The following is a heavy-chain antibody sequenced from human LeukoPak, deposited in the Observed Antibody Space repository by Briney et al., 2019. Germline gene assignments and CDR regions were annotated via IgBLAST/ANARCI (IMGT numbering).Heavy chain of an antibody. CDR3: ARDQGLTAPPPYGLDV. CDR2: IIPVLNIT. Sequence: GSSVKVSCRTSGGTFSSSAITWVRQAPGQGLEWMGGIIPVLNITTYAQKFQGSVTITADTSTSTVYMELSSLRSEETAVYYCARDQGLTAPPPYGLDVWGQGTTVIVSS. V-gene: IGHV1-69*04. D-gene: IGHD5-18*01. CDR1: GGTFSSSA. J-gene: IGHJ6*02.